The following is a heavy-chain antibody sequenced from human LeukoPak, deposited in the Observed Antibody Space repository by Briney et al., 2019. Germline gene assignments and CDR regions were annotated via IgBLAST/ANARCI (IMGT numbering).Heavy chain of an antibody. Sequence: GGSLRLSCAASGFTFSSYAMSWVRQAPGKGLEWVSPISGSGGSTYYADSVKGRFTISRDNSKNTLDLQMNSLRAEDTAVYYCARDNWNYGASDYWGQGTLVTVSS. CDR2: ISGSGGST. J-gene: IGHJ4*02. CDR1: GFTFSSYA. D-gene: IGHD1-7*01. CDR3: ARDNWNYGASDY. V-gene: IGHV3-23*01.